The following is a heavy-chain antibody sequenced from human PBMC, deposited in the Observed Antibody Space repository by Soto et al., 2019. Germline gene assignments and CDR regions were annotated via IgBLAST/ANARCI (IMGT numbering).Heavy chain of an antibody. Sequence: QVHLVQSGAEVKKPGASVKVSCKASGYTFTNYDLNWVRQAPGQGLEWMGWIRTYTGNTNYAQKLQGRVTMTPDRSTSTAYMEPSSLRSDDTAVYYCARGYYYGSGRPTPGGMDVWGQGTTVTVAS. D-gene: IGHD3-10*01. CDR3: ARGYYYGSGRPTPGGMDV. CDR1: GYTFTNYD. J-gene: IGHJ6*02. CDR2: IRTYTGNT. V-gene: IGHV1-18*01.